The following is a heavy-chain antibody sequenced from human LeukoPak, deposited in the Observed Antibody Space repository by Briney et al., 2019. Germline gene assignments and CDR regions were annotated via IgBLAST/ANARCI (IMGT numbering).Heavy chain of an antibody. D-gene: IGHD2-8*01. CDR2: MYYGWST. Sequence: SETLSLTCTVAGGSISSSSYYWGWILQPPGKGLEWIGSMYYGWSTYYNPSLKSRVNISVDTSKNQSSLKLSSVTAADTAVYYCVMLSSXRLXDYXXXGTLVTVXS. CDR1: GGSISSSSYY. J-gene: IGHJ4*02. V-gene: IGHV4-39*01. CDR3: VMLSSXRLXDY.